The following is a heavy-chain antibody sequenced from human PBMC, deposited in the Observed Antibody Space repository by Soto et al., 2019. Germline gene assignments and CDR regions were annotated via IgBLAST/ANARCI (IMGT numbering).Heavy chain of an antibody. D-gene: IGHD3-3*01. Sequence: QVQLQQWGAGLLKPSETLSLTCAVYGGSFSGYYWSWIRQPPGKGLEWIGEINHSGSTNYNPSLKSRVTISVDTSKNQFSLKLSSVTAADTAGYYCARGVFGTVVDYWGQGTLVTVSS. CDR2: INHSGST. J-gene: IGHJ4*02. CDR1: GGSFSGYY. CDR3: ARGVFGTVVDY. V-gene: IGHV4-34*01.